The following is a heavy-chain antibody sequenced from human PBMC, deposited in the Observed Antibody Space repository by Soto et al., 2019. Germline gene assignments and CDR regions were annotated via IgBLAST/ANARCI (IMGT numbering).Heavy chain of an antibody. CDR2: IDYSGST. D-gene: IGHD2-2*01. J-gene: IGHJ4*02. CDR1: VGSVRSLAYF. CDR3: ARGRVVPGAIDYFDY. V-gene: IGHV4-31*03. Sequence: SETLSLLCTVSVGSVRSLAYFGTWIPQLPANGLECIGIIDYSGSTYYTSSLKSRPIISLDTSKNQVSLQLSSVTAADTAVYYCARGRVVPGAIDYFDYWGQGTPVTVSS.